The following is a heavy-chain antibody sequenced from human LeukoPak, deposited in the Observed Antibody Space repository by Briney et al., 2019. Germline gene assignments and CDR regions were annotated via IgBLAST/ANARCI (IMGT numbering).Heavy chain of an antibody. CDR2: ISHDGSNK. D-gene: IGHD1-26*01. J-gene: IGHJ4*02. CDR1: GFTFSRYG. V-gene: IGHV3-30*18. Sequence: GRSLRLSCAASGFTFSRYGMHWVRQAPGKGLEWVAVISHDGSNKYYVDSVKGRFTISRDNSKNILYLQMNSLRAEDTAVYFCAKDGSGSYYYFDYWGQGTLVTVSS. CDR3: AKDGSGSYYYFDY.